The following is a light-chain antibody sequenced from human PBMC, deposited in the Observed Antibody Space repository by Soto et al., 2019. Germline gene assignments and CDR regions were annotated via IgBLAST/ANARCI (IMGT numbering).Light chain of an antibody. CDR2: DAS. CDR3: QQRSNWPFT. V-gene: IGKV3-11*01. J-gene: IGKJ5*01. CDR1: QSVSSY. Sequence: EIVLTQSPATLSLSPGERATLSCRASQSVSSYLAWYQHKPCQAPRLLIYDASLRATGIPARFSGSGSGTDFTLTISSLEPEDFAVYYCQQRSNWPFTFGQGTRLEIK.